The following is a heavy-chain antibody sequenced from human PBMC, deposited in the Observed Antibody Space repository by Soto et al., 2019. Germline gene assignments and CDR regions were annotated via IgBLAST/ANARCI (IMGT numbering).Heavy chain of an antibody. CDR1: GYSFTSYW. D-gene: IGHD3-10*01. Sequence: GESLKISCKGSGYSFTSYWISWVRQMPGKGLGWMGRIDPSDSYTNYSPSFQGHVTISADKSISTAYLQWSSLKASDTAMYYCARRGNYGSGSYYNFDYWGQGTLVTVSS. CDR3: ARRGNYGSGSYYNFDY. V-gene: IGHV5-10-1*01. J-gene: IGHJ4*02. CDR2: IDPSDSYT.